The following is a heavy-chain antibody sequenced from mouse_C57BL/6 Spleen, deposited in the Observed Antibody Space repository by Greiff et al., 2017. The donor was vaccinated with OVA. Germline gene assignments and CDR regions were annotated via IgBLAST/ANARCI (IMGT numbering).Heavy chain of an antibody. CDR1: GYTFTSYW. D-gene: IGHD2-3*01. Sequence: QVQLQQPGAELVMPGASVKLSCKASGYTFTSYWMHWVKQRPGQGLEWIGEIDPSDSYTNYNQKFKGKSTLTVDKSSSTAYMQLSSLTSEDSAVYYCARRDGLYYAMDYWGQGTSVTVSS. J-gene: IGHJ4*01. CDR3: ARRDGLYYAMDY. V-gene: IGHV1-69*01. CDR2: IDPSDSYT.